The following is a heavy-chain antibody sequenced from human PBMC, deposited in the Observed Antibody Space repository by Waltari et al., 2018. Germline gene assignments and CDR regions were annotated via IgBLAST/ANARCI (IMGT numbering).Heavy chain of an antibody. Sequence: EVQLVESGGGLVKPGGSLRLSCVASGFTFSSYSMNWVRQAPGKGLEWVSSISSSSSYIYYADSVKGRFTIARDNAKNSLYLQMNSLRAEDTAVYYCARGHDYDAFDIWGQGTMVTVSS. CDR1: GFTFSSYS. CDR3: ARGHDYDAFDI. D-gene: IGHD4-17*01. V-gene: IGHV3-21*01. CDR2: ISSSSSYI. J-gene: IGHJ3*02.